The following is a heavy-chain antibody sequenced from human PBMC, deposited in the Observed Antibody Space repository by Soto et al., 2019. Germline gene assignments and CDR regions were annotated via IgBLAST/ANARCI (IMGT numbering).Heavy chain of an antibody. V-gene: IGHV3-48*02. D-gene: IGHD1-26*01. CDR1: GFTFSSYS. J-gene: IGHJ5*02. Sequence: EVQLVESGGGLVQPGGSLRLSCAASGFTFSSYSMNWVRQAPGKGLEWVSYISSSSSTIYYADSVKGRFTISRDNAKNSLYLQMNSLRDEDTAVYYCARVGATWRFAWFDPWGQGTLVTVCS. CDR3: ARVGATWRFAWFDP. CDR2: ISSSSSTI.